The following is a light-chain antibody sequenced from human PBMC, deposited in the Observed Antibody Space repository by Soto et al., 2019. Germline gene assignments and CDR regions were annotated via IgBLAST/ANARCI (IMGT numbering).Light chain of an antibody. CDR3: QHYNSYSEA. J-gene: IGKJ1*01. Sequence: DIQMTESPSTLSGSVGDIVTITCRASQTIGSWLAWYQQKTGKAPKLLIYKASTLKSGVPSRFSGSGYGTEFNLTISSLQTDDFATYYCQHYNSYSEAFGQGTKVDIK. CDR2: KAS. CDR1: QTIGSW. V-gene: IGKV1-5*03.